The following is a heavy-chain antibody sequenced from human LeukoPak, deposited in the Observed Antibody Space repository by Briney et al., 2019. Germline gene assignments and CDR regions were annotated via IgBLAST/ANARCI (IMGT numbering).Heavy chain of an antibody. CDR2: INHSGST. V-gene: IGHV4-34*01. CDR1: GGSFSGYY. Sequence: SETLSLTCAVYGGSFSGYYWSWIRQPPGKGLEWIGEINHSGSTKYNPSLKSRVTISVDTSKNQFSLKLSSVTAADTAVYYCASGWSANYFEYWGQGVLVTVSS. J-gene: IGHJ4*02. CDR3: ASGWSANYFEY.